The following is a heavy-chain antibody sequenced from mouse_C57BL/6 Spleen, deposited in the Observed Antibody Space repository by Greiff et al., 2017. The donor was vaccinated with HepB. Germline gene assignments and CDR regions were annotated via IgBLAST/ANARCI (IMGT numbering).Heavy chain of an antibody. CDR3: GGRAVGYAIDD. Sequence: QVQLQQPGAELVMPGASVKLSCKASGYTFTSYWMHWVKQRPGHGLEWIGEIDPSDSDTNYNQKFKGKSTLTADKSSSTASMQLSSLTSEDSAVYYCGGRAVGYAIDDWGTGTTVTVSS. V-gene: IGHV1-69*01. D-gene: IGHD1-1*01. CDR1: GYTFTSYW. J-gene: IGHJ4*01. CDR2: IDPSDSDT.